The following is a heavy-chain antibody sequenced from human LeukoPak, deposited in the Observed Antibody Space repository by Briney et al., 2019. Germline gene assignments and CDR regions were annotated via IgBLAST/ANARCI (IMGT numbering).Heavy chain of an antibody. J-gene: IGHJ4*02. Sequence: PGGSLRLSCAASGFTFSNYAMSWVRQAPGKGLEWVSGIRGSGVDTDYADSVKGRFTISRDNSKNTLYLQMNSLGAEDTAVYHCGKASGSEWLFDHWGQGTLVTVSS. V-gene: IGHV3-23*01. CDR3: GKASGSEWLFDH. CDR1: GFTFSNYA. D-gene: IGHD2-21*01. CDR2: IRGSGVDT.